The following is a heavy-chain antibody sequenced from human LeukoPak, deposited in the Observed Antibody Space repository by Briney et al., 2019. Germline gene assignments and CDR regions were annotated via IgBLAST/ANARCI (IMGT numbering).Heavy chain of an antibody. CDR2: IIPIFGTA. V-gene: IGHV1-69*06. Sequence: GASVKVSCKASGYTFTSYAISWVRQAPGQGLEWMGGIIPIFGTANYAQKFQGRVTITADKSTSTAYMELSSLRSEDTAVYYCARVSLWFGELFYYYYYMDVWGKGTTVTVSS. D-gene: IGHD3-10*01. CDR3: ARVSLWFGELFYYYYYMDV. CDR1: GYTFTSYA. J-gene: IGHJ6*03.